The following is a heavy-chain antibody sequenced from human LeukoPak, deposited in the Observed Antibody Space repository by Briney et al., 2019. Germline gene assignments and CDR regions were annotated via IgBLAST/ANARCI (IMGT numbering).Heavy chain of an antibody. J-gene: IGHJ4*02. CDR3: ARLRGEVVVAATQYYFDY. V-gene: IGHV5-51*01. Sequence: GESLKISCKGSGYSFTSYWIGWVRQMPGKGREWMGRIYRGYSDTRYSPSFQGQGPISADKSISTAYLQWSSLQASDTAMSYCARLRGEVVVAATQYYFDYCGQRTLVTVSS. CDR2: IYRGYSDT. D-gene: IGHD2-15*01. CDR1: GYSFTSYW.